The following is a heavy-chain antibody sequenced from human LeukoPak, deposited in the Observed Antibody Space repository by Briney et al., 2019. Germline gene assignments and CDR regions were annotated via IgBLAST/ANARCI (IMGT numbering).Heavy chain of an antibody. CDR2: ISYDGSNK. D-gene: IGHD3-22*01. CDR3: ARDRNYYDSSGYCLFDY. Sequence: GGFLRLSCAASGFTFSSYAMHWVRQAPGKGLEWVAVISYDGSNKYYADSVKGRFTISRDNSKNTLYLQMNSLRAEDTAVYYCARDRNYYDSSGYCLFDYWGQGTLVTVSS. J-gene: IGHJ4*02. V-gene: IGHV3-30-3*01. CDR1: GFTFSSYA.